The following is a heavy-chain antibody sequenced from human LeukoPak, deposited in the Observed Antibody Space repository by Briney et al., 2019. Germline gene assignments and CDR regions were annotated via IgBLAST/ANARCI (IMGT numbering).Heavy chain of an antibody. CDR2: ISYDGSNK. D-gene: IGHD2-2*01. Sequence: GGSLRLSCAASGFTFSSYGMHWVRQAPGKGLEWVAAISYDGSNKYYADSVKGRFTISRDNSKNTLYLQMNSLRAEDTAVYYCAKGRYCSSTSCGYYGMDVWGKGTTVTVSS. V-gene: IGHV3-30*18. CDR1: GFTFSSYG. J-gene: IGHJ6*04. CDR3: AKGRYCSSTSCGYYGMDV.